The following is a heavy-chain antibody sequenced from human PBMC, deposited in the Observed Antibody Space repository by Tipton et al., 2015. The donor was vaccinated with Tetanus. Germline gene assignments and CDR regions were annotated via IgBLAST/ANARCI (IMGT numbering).Heavy chain of an antibody. CDR2: ISGSGGST. J-gene: IGHJ4*02. CDR1: GFTFSSYA. Sequence: SLRLSCAASGFTFSSYAMSWVRQAPGKGLEWVSAISGSGGSTYYADSVKGRFTISRDNSKNTLYLQMNSLRAEDTAVYYCRSGSSGWYEGISGVYHFDYWGQGTLVTVSS. V-gene: IGHV3-23*01. D-gene: IGHD6-19*01. CDR3: RSGSSGWYEGISGVYHFDY.